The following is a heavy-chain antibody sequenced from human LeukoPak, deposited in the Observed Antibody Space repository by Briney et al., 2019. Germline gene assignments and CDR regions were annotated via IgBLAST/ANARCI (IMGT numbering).Heavy chain of an antibody. CDR3: AILTAAINYIDS. CDR2: INPNSGVT. J-gene: IGHJ4*02. Sequence: ASVKVSCKASGYTFTGYYLHWVRQAPGQGLGWMGWINPNSGVTSSAQRFQGRVTMTRDTSISTAYMELSRLRSDDTAVYYCAILTAAINYIDSWGQGTLVTVSS. CDR1: GYTFTGYY. D-gene: IGHD6-25*01. V-gene: IGHV1-2*02.